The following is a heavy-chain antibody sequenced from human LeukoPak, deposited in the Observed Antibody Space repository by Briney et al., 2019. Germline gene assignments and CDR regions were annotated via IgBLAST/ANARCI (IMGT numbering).Heavy chain of an antibody. V-gene: IGHV3-33*03. Sequence: GGSLRLSCATSGFAFSIYGMNWVRQAPGKGLGWVAIIWNDGSDQYYSDSVKGRFSISRDNSKNTLYLQMNSLRAEDTAVYYCAKDRYCTSATCQGFDVWGQGTMVSVSS. J-gene: IGHJ3*01. CDR3: AKDRYCTSATCQGFDV. D-gene: IGHD2-2*01. CDR2: IWNDGSDQ. CDR1: GFAFSIYG.